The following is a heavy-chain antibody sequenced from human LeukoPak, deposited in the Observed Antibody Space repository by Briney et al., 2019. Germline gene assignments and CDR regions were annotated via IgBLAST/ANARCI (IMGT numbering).Heavy chain of an antibody. J-gene: IGHJ5*01. Sequence: GASVKVSCKASGYTFADYYVHWVRQALGQGLEWMGWINPKTNGTNFALKFLGRVTMTRDTSISTAYLQWSSLKASDTAMYYCARLERTKGFDSWGQGTLVTVSS. CDR2: INPKTNGT. CDR3: ARLERTKGFDS. CDR1: GYTFADYY. V-gene: IGHV1-2*02.